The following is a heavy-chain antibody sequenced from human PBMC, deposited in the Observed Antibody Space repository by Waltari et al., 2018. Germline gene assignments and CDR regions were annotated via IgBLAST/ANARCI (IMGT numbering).Heavy chain of an antibody. V-gene: IGHV4-34*01. D-gene: IGHD1-26*01. CDR2: INHSGST. J-gene: IGHJ3*02. CDR1: GGSFSGYY. Sequence: QVQLQQWGAGLLKPSETLSLTCAVYGGSFSGYYWSWIRQPPGKGLEWIGEINHSGSTNYNPSLKSRVTISVDTSKNQFSLKLSSVTAADTAVYYCANRQGGRGSYGGNSGAFDIWGQGTMVTVSS. CDR3: ANRQGGRGSYGGNSGAFDI.